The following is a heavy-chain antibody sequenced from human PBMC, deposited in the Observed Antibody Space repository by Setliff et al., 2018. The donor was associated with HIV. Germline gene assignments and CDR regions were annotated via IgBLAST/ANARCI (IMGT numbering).Heavy chain of an antibody. D-gene: IGHD3-22*01. CDR2: INAGNGNT. V-gene: IGHV1-3*01. J-gene: IGHJ3*02. CDR1: GYTFAGHY. Sequence: ASVKVSCKASGYTFAGHYMHWVRQAPGQGLEWMGWINAGNGNTKYSQKFQGRVTITRDTSASTAYMELSSLRSEDTAVYYCARDREYYDSSGYYYDAFDIWGQGTMVTVSS. CDR3: ARDREYYDSSGYYYDAFDI.